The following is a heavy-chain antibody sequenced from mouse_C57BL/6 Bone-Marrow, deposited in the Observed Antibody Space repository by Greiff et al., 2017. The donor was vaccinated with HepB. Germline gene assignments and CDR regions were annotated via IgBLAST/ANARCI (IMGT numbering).Heavy chain of an antibody. CDR3: TTSPVGGFDY. D-gene: IGHD1-1*01. V-gene: IGHV14-4*01. Sequence: ESGAELVRPGASVKLSCTASGFNIKDDYMHWVKQRPEQGLEWIGWIDPENGDTEYASKFQGKATITADTSSNTAYLQLSSLTSEDTAVYYCTTSPVGGFDYWGQGTTLTVSS. J-gene: IGHJ2*01. CDR2: IDPENGDT. CDR1: GFNIKDDY.